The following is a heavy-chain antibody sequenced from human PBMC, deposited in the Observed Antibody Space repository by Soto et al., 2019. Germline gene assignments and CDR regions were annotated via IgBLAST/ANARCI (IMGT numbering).Heavy chain of an antibody. CDR3: ARDPGPRPAAIRGLGWFDP. D-gene: IGHD2-2*01. V-gene: IGHV1-18*04. J-gene: IGHJ5*02. Sequence: HLEQSGPEVKKPGASVKISCKVSGSTFTSNGIGWVRQAPGQGLEWMGWIITYNENMDSAPKFQDRLTMTTDTSTTTAYMELSNLRSDDTALYYCARDPGPRPAAIRGLGWFDPWGQGTLVTVSS. CDR2: IITYNENM. CDR1: GSTFTSNG.